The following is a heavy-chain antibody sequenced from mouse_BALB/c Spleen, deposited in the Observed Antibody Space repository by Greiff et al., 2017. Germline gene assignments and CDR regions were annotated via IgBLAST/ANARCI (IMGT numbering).Heavy chain of an antibody. CDR1: GYSITSGYY. CDR3: ARGEVGFAY. J-gene: IGHJ3*01. V-gene: IGHV3-6*01. CDR2: ISYDGSN. Sequence: VQLKESGPGLVKPSQSLSLTCSVTGYSITSGYYWNWIRQFPGNKLEWMGYISYDGSNNYNPSLKNRISITRDTSKNQFFLQLNSVTTEDTATYYCARGEVGFAYWGQGTLVTVSA.